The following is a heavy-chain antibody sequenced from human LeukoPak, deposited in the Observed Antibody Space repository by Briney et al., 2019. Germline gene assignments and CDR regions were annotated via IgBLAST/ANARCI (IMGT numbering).Heavy chain of an antibody. CDR2: ISAYNGNT. J-gene: IGHJ5*02. D-gene: IGHD5-24*01. CDR1: GYTFTSYG. Sequence: GASVKVSCKASGYTFTSYGISWVRQAPGQGLEWMGWISAYNGNTNYAQKLQGRVTMTKDTSTSTAYMELRSLRSDDTAVYYCARAWLGLTGDGYTADNWFDPWGQGTLVTVSS. V-gene: IGHV1-18*01. CDR3: ARAWLGLTGDGYTADNWFDP.